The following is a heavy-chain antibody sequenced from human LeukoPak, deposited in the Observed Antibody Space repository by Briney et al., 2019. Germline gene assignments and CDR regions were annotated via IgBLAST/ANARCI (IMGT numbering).Heavy chain of an antibody. CDR1: GGSISNSY. Sequence: SETLSLTCTVSGGSISNSYWSWIRQPPGKGLEWLGYIYYRGNTKYNPSLKSRVTMSVDTSKNQFSLKLRSVTAADTAVYYCARAVHCSGGSCYFDYWGQGTLVTVSS. CDR3: ARAVHCSGGSCYFDY. J-gene: IGHJ4*02. V-gene: IGHV4-59*12. D-gene: IGHD2-15*01. CDR2: IYYRGNT.